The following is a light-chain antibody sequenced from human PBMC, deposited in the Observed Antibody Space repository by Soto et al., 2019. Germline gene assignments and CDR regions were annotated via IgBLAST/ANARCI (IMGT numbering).Light chain of an antibody. CDR2: GAS. V-gene: IGKV3-15*01. Sequence: EIMMTHSPATLSVSPGERATLSCRASQSVSTNVAWYQQKPGQAHRLLIYGASTRATGIPARFSGSGSGTEFTFTISSLQSEDFAVYYCQQYTNWPPITFGQGTLLEIK. J-gene: IGKJ5*01. CDR3: QQYTNWPPIT. CDR1: QSVSTN.